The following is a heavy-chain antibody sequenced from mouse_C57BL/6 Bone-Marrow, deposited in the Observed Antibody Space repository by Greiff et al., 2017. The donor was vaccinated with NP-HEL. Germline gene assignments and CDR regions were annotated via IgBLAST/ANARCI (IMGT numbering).Heavy chain of an antibody. J-gene: IGHJ4*01. Sequence: EVMLVESGGGLVQPGESLKLSCESNEYEFPSHDMSWVRKTPEKRLELVAAINSDGGSTYYPDTMERRFIISRDNTKKTLYLQMSSLRAEYTALYYCARHYDNGEGYAMDYWGQGTSVTVSS. CDR3: ARHYDNGEGYAMDY. CDR1: EYEFPSHD. CDR2: INSDGGST. D-gene: IGHD2-4*01. V-gene: IGHV5-2*01.